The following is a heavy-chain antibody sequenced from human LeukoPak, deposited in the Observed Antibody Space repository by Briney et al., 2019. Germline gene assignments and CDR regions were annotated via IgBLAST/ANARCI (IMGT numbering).Heavy chain of an antibody. CDR1: GGSFSGYY. D-gene: IGHD3-3*01. CDR3: ARAVLYDFWSGPTGDDAFDI. J-gene: IGHJ3*02. V-gene: IGHV4-34*01. CDR2: ISYSGST. Sequence: SETLSLTCAVYGGSFSGYYWSWIRQPPGKGLEWIGSISYSGSTYYNPSLKSRVTISVDTSKNQFSLKLSSVTAADTAVYYCARAVLYDFWSGPTGDDAFDIWGQGTMVTVSS.